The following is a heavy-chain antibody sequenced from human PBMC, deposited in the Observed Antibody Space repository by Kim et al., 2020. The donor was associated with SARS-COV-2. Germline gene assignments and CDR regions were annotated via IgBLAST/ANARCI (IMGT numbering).Heavy chain of an antibody. D-gene: IGHD3-22*01. V-gene: IGHV1-69*04. CDR3: ASTPVGHYDRSGTTNWFDP. CDR1: GAAFYSYA. J-gene: IGHJ5*02. Sequence: SVKVSCKTSGAAFYSYAISWVRQAPGQGLEWVGRIIPFLGLTNYGQKFQGRVTITADKSTSTTYMEMSSLRSEDTAVYYCASTPVGHYDRSGTTNWFDPWGQGSLVTVSS. CDR2: IIPFLGLT.